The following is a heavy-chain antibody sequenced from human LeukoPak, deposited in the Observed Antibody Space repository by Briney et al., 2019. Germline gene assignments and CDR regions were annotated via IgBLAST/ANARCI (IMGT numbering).Heavy chain of an antibody. V-gene: IGHV1-8*03. Sequence: ASVKVSCKASGYTFTSYDINWVRQATGQGLEWMGWMNPNSGNTGYAQKFQGGATITRNTSISTAYMELSSLRSEDTAVYYCAREGNSSSYNFDYWGQGTLVTVSS. CDR3: AREGNSSSYNFDY. J-gene: IGHJ4*02. D-gene: IGHD6-13*01. CDR2: MNPNSGNT. CDR1: GYTFTSYD.